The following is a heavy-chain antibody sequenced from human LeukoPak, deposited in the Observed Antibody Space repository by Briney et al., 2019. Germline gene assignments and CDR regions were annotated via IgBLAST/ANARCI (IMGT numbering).Heavy chain of an antibody. CDR2: IYSSGTT. CDR1: GDSINSGNNY. CDR3: ATPDSSGYYYLY. V-gene: IGHV4-61*09. D-gene: IGHD3-22*01. Sequence: SKTLSLTCTVSGDSINSGNNYWSWIRQPAGKGPEWIGHIYSSGTTNYNPSLKSRVTMSVDTSKNQFSLKLTSVTAADTAVYYCATPDSSGYYYLYWGQGTLVTVSS. J-gene: IGHJ4*02.